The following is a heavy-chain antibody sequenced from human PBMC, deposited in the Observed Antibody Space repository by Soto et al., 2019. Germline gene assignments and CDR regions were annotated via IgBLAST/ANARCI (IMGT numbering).Heavy chain of an antibody. V-gene: IGHV4-39*07. CDR3: ARGRSFRLVGVPLDS. D-gene: IGHD3-16*02. Sequence: SETLSLTCTVSGDSVSSVGFHWAWLRRPPGKGLEWIGYIYNGGSTYYRPSLESRATISLDTTNNAFSLTLKSVTAADTAVYYCARGRSFRLVGVPLDSWGQGTLVTVSS. CDR1: GDSVSSVGFH. J-gene: IGHJ4*02. CDR2: IYNGGST.